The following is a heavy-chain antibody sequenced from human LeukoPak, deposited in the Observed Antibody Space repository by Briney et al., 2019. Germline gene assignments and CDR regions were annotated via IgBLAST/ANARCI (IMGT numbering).Heavy chain of an antibody. D-gene: IGHD3-22*01. Sequence: GGSLRLSCAASGFTFSSYAMSWVRQAPGKGLEWVSGISVSGGSTNYADSVKGRFTISGDNSKNTLYLQMNSLRAEDTAVYYCAKSNYFDSGGYYFFDYWGQGTLVTVSS. CDR2: ISVSGGST. CDR3: AKSNYFDSGGYYFFDY. V-gene: IGHV3-23*01. CDR1: GFTFSSYA. J-gene: IGHJ4*02.